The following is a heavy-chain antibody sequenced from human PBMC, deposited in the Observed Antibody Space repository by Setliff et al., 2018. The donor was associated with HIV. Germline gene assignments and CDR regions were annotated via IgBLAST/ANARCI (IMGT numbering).Heavy chain of an antibody. CDR1: AFTFSSYG. V-gene: IGHV3-30*02. Sequence: GGSLRLSCAASAFTFSSYGMHWVRQAPGKGLEWVAFIRYDDTYKFYADSVKVRFTISRDNSKNTLYLQMNSLRAEDTAVYYCARPTNIDTLYYGSQSFYMYYYGMDVWGQGTTVTVSS. J-gene: IGHJ6*02. CDR2: IRYDDTYK. CDR3: ARPTNIDTLYYGSQSFYMYYYGMDV. D-gene: IGHD3-10*01.